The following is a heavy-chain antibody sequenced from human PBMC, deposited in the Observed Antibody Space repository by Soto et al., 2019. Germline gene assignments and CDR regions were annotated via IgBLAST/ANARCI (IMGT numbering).Heavy chain of an antibody. CDR3: SRKRVVGYFGFDV. CDR1: GDSISSNSYY. CDR2: IYNSGST. V-gene: IGHV4-30-4*01. D-gene: IGHD3-3*01. J-gene: IGHJ6*02. Sequence: SETLSLTCSVSGDSISSNSYYWSWIRQSTGKGLEWIGYIYNSGSTYYNPSLKSRVTISADTSKNHFSLNLRSVTAADTAVYYCSRKRVVGYFGFDVWGQGTSVTVSS.